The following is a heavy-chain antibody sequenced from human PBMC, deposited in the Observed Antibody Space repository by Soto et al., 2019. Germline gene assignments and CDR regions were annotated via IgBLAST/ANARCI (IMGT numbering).Heavy chain of an antibody. CDR3: ARLNVGYCSGGSCYSRHDFDY. V-gene: IGHV4-30-2*01. CDR2: IYHSGST. J-gene: IGHJ4*02. D-gene: IGHD2-15*01. CDR1: GGSISSGGYS. Sequence: PSETLSLTCAVSGGSISSGGYSWSWIRQPPGKGLEWIGYIYHSGSTYYNPSLKSRVTISVDRSKNQFSLKLSSVTAADTAVYYCARLNVGYCSGGSCYSRHDFDYWGQGTLVTVSS.